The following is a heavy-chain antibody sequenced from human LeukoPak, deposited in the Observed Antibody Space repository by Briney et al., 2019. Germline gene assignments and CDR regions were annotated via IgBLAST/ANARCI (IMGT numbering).Heavy chain of an antibody. V-gene: IGHV4-34*01. CDR1: GGSFSGYY. CDR3: ARERDGFSLSPFDY. Sequence: PSETLSLTCAVYGGSFSGYYWSWIRQPPGKGLEWIGEINHSGSTNYNPSLKSRVTISVDTSKNQSSLKLSSVTAADTAVYYCARERDGFSLSPFDYWGQGTLVTVSS. J-gene: IGHJ4*02. D-gene: IGHD5-24*01. CDR2: INHSGST.